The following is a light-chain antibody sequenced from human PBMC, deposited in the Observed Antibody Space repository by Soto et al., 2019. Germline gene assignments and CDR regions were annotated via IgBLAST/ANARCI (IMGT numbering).Light chain of an antibody. Sequence: QSVLTQPPSVSGAPGQRGTISCTGSSSNIGAGYDVHWYQQLPGTAPKLLIYGNSNRPSGVPDRFSGSKSGTSASLAITGLQAEDEADYYCQSYESSLSVVFGGGTQLTVL. CDR2: GNS. V-gene: IGLV1-40*01. CDR1: SSNIGAGYD. J-gene: IGLJ7*01. CDR3: QSYESSLSVV.